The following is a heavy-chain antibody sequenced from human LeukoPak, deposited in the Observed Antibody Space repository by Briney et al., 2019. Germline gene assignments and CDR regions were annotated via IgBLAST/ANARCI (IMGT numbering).Heavy chain of an antibody. CDR3: ARDDTGTSYTYYGMDA. D-gene: IGHD1/OR15-1a*01. Sequence: GGSLRLSCAASGFTFSNAWMNWVRQAPGKGLEWVGRIKSKTVGETTDYAAPVKGRFTISRDDSRNTLYLQMNSLRAEDTAVYYCARDDTGTSYTYYGMDAWGQGTTVTVSS. CDR2: IKSKTVGETT. J-gene: IGHJ6*02. CDR1: GFTFSNAW. V-gene: IGHV3-15*07.